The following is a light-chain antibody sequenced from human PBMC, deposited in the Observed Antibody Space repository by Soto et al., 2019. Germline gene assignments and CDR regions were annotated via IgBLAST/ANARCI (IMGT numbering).Light chain of an antibody. CDR2: GAS. CDR3: QQYGSSPPLT. CDR1: QSVSSSY. V-gene: IGKV3-20*01. Sequence: EFVLTQSPGTLSLSPGERATLSCRASQSVSSSYLAWYQQKPGQAPRILIYGASTRATGIPDRFSGSGSGTDFTLIISRLEPEDFALYYCQQYGSSPPLTFGGGTKVEIK. J-gene: IGKJ4*01.